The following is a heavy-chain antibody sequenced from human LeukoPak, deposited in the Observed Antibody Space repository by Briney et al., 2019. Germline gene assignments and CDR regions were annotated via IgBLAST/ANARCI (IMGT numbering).Heavy chain of an antibody. Sequence: GGALRLSCAASGLTFSGYDMHWVRQAPGKGPEWVAVMSYGGQNERYADSVKGRFTVSRDNSKNTLYLQMNSLRAEDTAVYYCAREDSGRLDYWGQGTLVTVSS. CDR1: GLTFSGYD. J-gene: IGHJ4*02. V-gene: IGHV3-30*03. D-gene: IGHD1-26*01. CDR3: AREDSGRLDY. CDR2: MSYGGQNE.